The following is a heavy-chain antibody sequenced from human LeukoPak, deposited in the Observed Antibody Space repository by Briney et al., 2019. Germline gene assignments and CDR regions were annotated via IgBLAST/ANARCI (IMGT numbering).Heavy chain of an antibody. V-gene: IGHV4-59*01. D-gene: IGHD1-26*01. J-gene: IGHJ4*02. Sequence: SETLSPTCTVSGGSISSYYWSWIRQPPGKGLEWIGYIYYSGSTNYNPSLKSRVTISVDTSKNQFSLKLSSVTAADTAVYYCARAAVGAEIDYWGQGTLVTVSS. CDR1: GGSISSYY. CDR3: ARAAVGAEIDY. CDR2: IYYSGST.